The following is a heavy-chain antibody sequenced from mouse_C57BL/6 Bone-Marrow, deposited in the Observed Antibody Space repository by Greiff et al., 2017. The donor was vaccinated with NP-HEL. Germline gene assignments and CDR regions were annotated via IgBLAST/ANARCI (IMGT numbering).Heavy chain of an antibody. V-gene: IGHV1-81*01. CDR3: ARGVYDGYYGFAY. CDR1: GYTFTSYG. D-gene: IGHD2-3*01. Sequence: VQLQQSGAELARPGASVKLSCKASGYTFTSYGISWVKQRTGQGLEWIGEIYPRSGNTYYNEKFKGKATLTADKSSSTAYMELRSLTSEDSAVYFCARGVYDGYYGFAYWGQGTLVTVSA. CDR2: IYPRSGNT. J-gene: IGHJ3*01.